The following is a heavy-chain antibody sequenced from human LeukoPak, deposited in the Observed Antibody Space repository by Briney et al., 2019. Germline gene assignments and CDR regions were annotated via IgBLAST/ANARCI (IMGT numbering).Heavy chain of an antibody. V-gene: IGHV3-23*01. Sequence: GGSLRLSCAASGFTLNSYAMSWVRQAPGKGLEWVSAISVSGNTYHADSVKGRFTISRDSSKNTLYLQMNRLRAEDAAVYYCAKAPVTTCSGAYCYPFDYWGQGTLVTVSS. CDR2: ISVSGNT. J-gene: IGHJ4*02. CDR1: GFTLNSYA. CDR3: AKAPVTTCSGAYCYPFDY. D-gene: IGHD2-21*01.